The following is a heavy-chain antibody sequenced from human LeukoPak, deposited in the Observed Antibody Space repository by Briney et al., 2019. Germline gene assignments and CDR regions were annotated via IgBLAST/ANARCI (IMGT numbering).Heavy chain of an antibody. J-gene: IGHJ4*02. D-gene: IGHD3-22*01. CDR1: GGSISSYY. Sequence: PSETLSLTCIVSGGSISSYYWSWIRQPPGKGLEWIGYIYYSGSTNYNPSLKSRVTISVDTSKNQFSLKLSSVTAADTAVYYCARGGTSSYDSSGSYYFDYWGQGTLVTVSS. V-gene: IGHV4-59*01. CDR2: IYYSGST. CDR3: ARGGTSSYDSSGSYYFDY.